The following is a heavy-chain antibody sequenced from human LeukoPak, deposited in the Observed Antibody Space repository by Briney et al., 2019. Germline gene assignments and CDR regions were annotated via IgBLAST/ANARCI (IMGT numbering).Heavy chain of an antibody. Sequence: SETLSLTCTVSGGSISSYYWSWIRQPPGKGLEWIGYIYYSGSTNYNPSLKSRVTISVDTSKNQFSLKLSSVTAADTAVYYCASHPLYGSGSYYKGDYWGQGTLVTASS. CDR1: GGSISSYY. CDR2: IYYSGST. D-gene: IGHD3-10*01. V-gene: IGHV4-59*01. CDR3: ASHPLYGSGSYYKGDY. J-gene: IGHJ4*02.